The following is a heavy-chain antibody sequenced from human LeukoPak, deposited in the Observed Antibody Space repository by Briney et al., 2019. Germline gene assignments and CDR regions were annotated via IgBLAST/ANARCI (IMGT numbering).Heavy chain of an antibody. Sequence: GGSLRLSCAASGFTFNDYAMHWVRQAPGKGLEWVSGITWDSGLRGYADSVKGRFTISRDNAKNPVYLQMDSLRPEDTALYYCAKNLQDYWGQGTLVTVSS. J-gene: IGHJ4*02. CDR1: GFTFNDYA. CDR3: AKNLQDY. V-gene: IGHV3-9*01. CDR2: ITWDSGLR.